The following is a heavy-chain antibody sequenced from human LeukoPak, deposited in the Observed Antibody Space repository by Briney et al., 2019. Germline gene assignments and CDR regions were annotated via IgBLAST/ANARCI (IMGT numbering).Heavy chain of an antibody. J-gene: IGHJ6*02. CDR3: VRRTAVRGMDF. Sequence: GGSLRLSCTASGFIFDTHTLTWVRQAPGKGLEWVASISGSGDSTNYGDSVKGRFTISRDNFKRTVHLEMSNLRADDTAMYYCVRRTAVRGMDFWGLGTTVIVSS. CDR2: ISGSGDST. CDR1: GFIFDTHT. V-gene: IGHV3-23*01. D-gene: IGHD1-14*01.